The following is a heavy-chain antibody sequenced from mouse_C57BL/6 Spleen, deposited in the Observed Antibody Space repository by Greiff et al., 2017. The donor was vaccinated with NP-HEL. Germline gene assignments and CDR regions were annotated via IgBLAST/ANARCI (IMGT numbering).Heavy chain of an antibody. CDR1: GYAFSSSW. D-gene: IGHD2-5*01. Sequence: VKLQQSGPELVKPGASVKISCKASGYAFSSSWMNWVKQRPGKGLEWIGRIYPGDGDTNYNGKFKGKATLTADKSSSTAYMQLSSLTSEDSAVYFCATYYSKNLFAYWGQGTLVTVSA. J-gene: IGHJ3*01. CDR3: ATYYSKNLFAY. CDR2: IYPGDGDT. V-gene: IGHV1-82*01.